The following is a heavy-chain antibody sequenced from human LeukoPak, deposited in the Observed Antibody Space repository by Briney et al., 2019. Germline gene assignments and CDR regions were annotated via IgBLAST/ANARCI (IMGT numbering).Heavy chain of an antibody. CDR2: IYYSGTT. Sequence: SETLSLTCAVYGGSFSGYYWSWIRQPPGKGLEWIGTIYYSGTTYYNPSLKSRVTISVDTSKNQFSLKLSSVTAADTAVYYRARLDGDYYFDYWGQGTLVTVSS. CDR1: GGSFSGYY. D-gene: IGHD4-17*01. V-gene: IGHV4-34*01. J-gene: IGHJ4*02. CDR3: ARLDGDYYFDY.